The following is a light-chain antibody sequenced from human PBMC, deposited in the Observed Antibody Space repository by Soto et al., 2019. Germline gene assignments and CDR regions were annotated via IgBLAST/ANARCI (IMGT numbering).Light chain of an antibody. CDR3: SLYSSNGSLI. J-gene: IGLJ1*01. Sequence: QSVLTQPASVSGSPGQSITISCTGTSSDVGGYNYVSWYQQHPGKAPKLMIYEVSNRPSGVSNRFSGSKSGNTASLTISGLQAEDETDYFCSLYSSNGSLIFGPGTKVTV. CDR1: SSDVGGYNY. CDR2: EVS. V-gene: IGLV2-14*01.